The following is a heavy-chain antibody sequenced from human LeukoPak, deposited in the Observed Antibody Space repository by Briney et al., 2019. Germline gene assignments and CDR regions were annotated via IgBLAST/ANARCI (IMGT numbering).Heavy chain of an antibody. J-gene: IGHJ4*02. Sequence: GGSLRLSCAASVFTFSNNAISWVRQAPGKGLEWVSAVSASAASTYYADSVKGRFTISRDNSNNTLYLQMNSLRVEDTAVYYCAKSKSTGLYDSFAYLFDSWGQGTLVTVSS. CDR3: AKSKSTGLYDSFAYLFDS. CDR2: VSASAAST. D-gene: IGHD3-16*01. V-gene: IGHV3-23*01. CDR1: VFTFSNNA.